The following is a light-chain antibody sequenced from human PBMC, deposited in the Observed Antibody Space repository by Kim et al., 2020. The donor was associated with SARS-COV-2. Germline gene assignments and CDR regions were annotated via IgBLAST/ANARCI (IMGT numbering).Light chain of an antibody. CDR1: QSFSGSF. V-gene: IGKV3-20*01. Sequence: EIVLTQSPGTLSLSPGERATLSCRGSQSFSGSFLAWYQQKPGQAPRLLIYSTSTRATDIPDRFSGSGSGADFTLTINRLEPEDFAVYYCQQFVNSPTFGQGTKVDIK. J-gene: IGKJ1*01. CDR2: STS. CDR3: QQFVNSPT.